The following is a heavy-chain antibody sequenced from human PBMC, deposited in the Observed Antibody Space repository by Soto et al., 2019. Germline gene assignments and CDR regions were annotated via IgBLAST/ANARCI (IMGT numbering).Heavy chain of an antibody. J-gene: IGHJ4*02. Sequence: SETLSLTCNVSGGSIYTYYWNWIRQPPGKGLEWIGEITHSGSTNYNPSLKSRVTISVDTSKNQFSLNLNSVTAADTAVYYCARSSVRGWSYWGQGTLVTVSS. CDR2: ITHSGST. D-gene: IGHD3-10*02. CDR3: ARSSVRGWSY. V-gene: IGHV4-34*01. CDR1: GGSIYTYY.